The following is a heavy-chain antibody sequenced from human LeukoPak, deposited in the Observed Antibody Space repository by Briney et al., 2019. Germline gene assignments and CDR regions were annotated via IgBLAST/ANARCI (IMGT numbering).Heavy chain of an antibody. CDR1: GFTFSGSA. J-gene: IGHJ3*02. V-gene: IGHV3-73*01. D-gene: IGHD2-21*01. CDR3: AKDWSSNDLDAFDI. CDR2: IRSKANSYAT. Sequence: GGSLRLSCAASGFTFSGSAMHWFRQASGKGLEWVGRIRSKANSYATAYAASVKGRFTISRDDSKNTAYLQMNSLETEDTAVYYCAKDWSSNDLDAFDIWGQGTMVTVSS.